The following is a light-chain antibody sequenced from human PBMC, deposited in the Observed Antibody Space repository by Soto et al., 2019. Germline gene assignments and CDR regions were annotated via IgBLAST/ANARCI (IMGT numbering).Light chain of an antibody. CDR3: QQRADWPLT. J-gene: IGKJ3*01. CDR2: DAS. CDR1: QSVGSY. V-gene: IGKV3-11*01. Sequence: EIVLTQSPATLSLSPGDRATLSCWASQSVGSYLAWYQQKPGQTPRLLIFDASNRVTGIPARFSGSGSGTDFTLTISSLEPEDFAVYYCQQRADWPLTFGPGTKVDVK.